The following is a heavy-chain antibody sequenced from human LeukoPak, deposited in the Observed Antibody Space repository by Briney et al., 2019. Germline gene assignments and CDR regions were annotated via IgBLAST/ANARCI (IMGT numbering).Heavy chain of an antibody. CDR3: ARDRGTMVRYYYGMDV. CDR1: GGSISSYC. CDR2: IYNGGST. D-gene: IGHD3-10*01. J-gene: IGHJ6*02. Sequence: SETLSLTCTVSGGSISSYCWSWIRQPPGKGLVGIGYIYNGGSTNYNPSLKSRVTISVDTSKSAFSLKLSSVTAADTAVYYCARDRGTMVRYYYGMDVWGQGTTVTVSS. V-gene: IGHV4-59*01.